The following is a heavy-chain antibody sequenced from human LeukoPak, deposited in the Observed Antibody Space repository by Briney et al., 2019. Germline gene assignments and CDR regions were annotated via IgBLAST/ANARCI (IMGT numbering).Heavy chain of an antibody. CDR2: IYSGGST. Sequence: GGSLRLSCAASGFTFSSYSMNWVRQAPGKGLEWVSVIYSGGSTYYADSVKGRFTISRDNSKNTLYLQMNSLRAEDTAVYYCAGPGAAGTVLWGQGTLVTVSS. CDR1: GFTFSSYS. CDR3: AGPGAAGTVL. D-gene: IGHD6-13*01. V-gene: IGHV3-53*01. J-gene: IGHJ4*02.